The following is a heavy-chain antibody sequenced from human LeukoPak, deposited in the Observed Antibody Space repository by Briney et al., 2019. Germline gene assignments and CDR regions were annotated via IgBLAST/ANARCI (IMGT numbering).Heavy chain of an antibody. D-gene: IGHD3-22*01. CDR1: GFTFSSYV. V-gene: IGHV3-23*01. J-gene: IGHJ4*02. CDR2: ITGSGGST. CDR3: AKDDYYDSSGTFAY. Sequence: GGSLRLSCAASGFTFSSYVMNWVRQAPGKGLEWVSGITGSGGSTYYADSVKGRFTISRDNSKNTLYLQMNSLRAEDMALYYCAKDDYYDSSGTFAYWGQGTLVTVSS.